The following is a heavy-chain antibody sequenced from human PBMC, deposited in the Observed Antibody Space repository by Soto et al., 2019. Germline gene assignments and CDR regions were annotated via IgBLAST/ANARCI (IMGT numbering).Heavy chain of an antibody. CDR2: IIPVFDTV. Sequence: SVKVSCKDTGGLFSSYAVSWVRQAPGQGLEWMGGIIPVFDTVYYAQKFQGRVTITADESTNTAYMELSSLRSEDTAMYYCARGGSGFVWLIESWGQGTLVTVSS. D-gene: IGHD3-9*01. CDR3: ARGGSGFVWLIES. V-gene: IGHV1-69*13. CDR1: GGLFSSYA. J-gene: IGHJ4*02.